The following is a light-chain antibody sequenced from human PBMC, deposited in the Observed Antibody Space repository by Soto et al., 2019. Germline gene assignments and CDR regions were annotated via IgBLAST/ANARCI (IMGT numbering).Light chain of an antibody. CDR3: QHFKSFPIT. CDR2: ESS. V-gene: IGKV1-13*02. Sequence: AIKLTQSLSSLSASVGERVTLTCLASQGISTVLAWYQQKPGKAPKVLIYESSLLQSGVPSRFSGSGSGTDFTLTISSLQPEDFATYYCQHFKSFPITFGQGTRLEIK. J-gene: IGKJ5*01. CDR1: QGISTV.